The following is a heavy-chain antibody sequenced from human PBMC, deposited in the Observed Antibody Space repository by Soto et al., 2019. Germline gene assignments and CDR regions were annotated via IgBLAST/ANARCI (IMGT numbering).Heavy chain of an antibody. Sequence: ESRGGLVQHGWSLGLSCAASGFTFSSYDMTWVRQAPGKGLEYVSSISVTGSGTYYADSVKGRFTISRDNSKNTLYLQMNSLRVEDTAVYYCARTTTTKSRDYWGQGTLVTVSS. V-gene: IGHV3-23*01. CDR3: ARTTTTKSRDY. D-gene: IGHD4-17*01. CDR1: GFTFSSYD. J-gene: IGHJ4*02. CDR2: ISVTGSGT.